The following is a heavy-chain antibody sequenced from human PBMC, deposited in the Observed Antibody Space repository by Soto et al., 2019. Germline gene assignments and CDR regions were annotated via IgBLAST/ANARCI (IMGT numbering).Heavy chain of an antibody. D-gene: IGHD5-18*01. CDR2: IYYSGST. CDR3: ARDTAMDEDYYYYGMDV. Sequence: SETLSLTCTVSGGSISSSSYYWGWIRQPPGKGLEWIGSIYYSGSTYYNPSLKSRVTISVDTSKNQFSLKLSSVTAADTAVYYCARDTAMDEDYYYYGMDVWGQGTTVTVSS. V-gene: IGHV4-39*01. CDR1: GGSISSSSYY. J-gene: IGHJ6*02.